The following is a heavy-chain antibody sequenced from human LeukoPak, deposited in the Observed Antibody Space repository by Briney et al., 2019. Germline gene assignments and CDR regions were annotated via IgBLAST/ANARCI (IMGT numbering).Heavy chain of an antibody. D-gene: IGHD2-15*01. CDR3: ARGEYYCSSGTCYASYFDY. CDR2: IYTSGST. J-gene: IGHJ4*02. Sequence: SETLSLTCTVSGGSISTYFWSRIRQPAGKGLEWIGRIYTSGSTNYNPSLKSRVTMSVDTSNHFALRLSSVTAADTAVYYCARGEYYCSSGTCYASYFDYWGQGILVTVSS. CDR1: GGSISTYF. V-gene: IGHV4-4*07.